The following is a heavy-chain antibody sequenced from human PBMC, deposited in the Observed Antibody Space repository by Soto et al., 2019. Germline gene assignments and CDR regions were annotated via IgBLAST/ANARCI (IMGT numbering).Heavy chain of an antibody. Sequence: GESLKISCKGSGYSFTSYWIGWVRQMPGKGLEWMGIIYPGDSDTRYSPSFQGQVTISADKSISTAYLQWSSLKASDTAIYYFARHGVVGAIGHYYGMDVWGQGTTVTVSS. V-gene: IGHV5-51*01. CDR1: GYSFTSYW. D-gene: IGHD1-26*01. CDR3: ARHGVVGAIGHYYGMDV. CDR2: IYPGDSDT. J-gene: IGHJ6*02.